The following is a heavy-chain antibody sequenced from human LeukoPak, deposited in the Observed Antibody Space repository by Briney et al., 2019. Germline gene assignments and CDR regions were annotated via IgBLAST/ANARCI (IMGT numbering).Heavy chain of an antibody. D-gene: IGHD6-19*01. CDR2: TSSDGSNQ. J-gene: IGHJ4*02. CDR1: GFSLSDYY. CDR3: AKDRSGTWSFDS. V-gene: IGHV3-30*02. Sequence: PGGSLRLSCAASGFSLSDYYMHWVRQAPGKGLEWVTFTSSDGSNQNYADPVKGRFTVSRDNSKNTLYLHMNILRPEDTAVYYCAKDRSGTWSFDSWGQGTLVIVSS.